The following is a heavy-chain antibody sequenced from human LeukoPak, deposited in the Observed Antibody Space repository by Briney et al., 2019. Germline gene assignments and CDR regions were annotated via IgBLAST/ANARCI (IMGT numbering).Heavy chain of an antibody. V-gene: IGHV4-31*03. CDR3: ARGPNKKYSSGYYYSSVGY. Sequence: PSETLSLTCTVSGGSISSGGYYWSWIRQHPGKGLEWIGYTYYSGSTYYNPSLKSRVTISVDTSKNQFSLKLSSVTAADTAVYYCARGPNKKYSSGYYYSSVGYWGQGTLVTASS. CDR1: GGSISSGGYY. D-gene: IGHD3-22*01. J-gene: IGHJ4*02. CDR2: TYYSGST.